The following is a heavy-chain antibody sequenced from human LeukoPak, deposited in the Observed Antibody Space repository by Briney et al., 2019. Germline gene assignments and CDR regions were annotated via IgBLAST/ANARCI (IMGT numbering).Heavy chain of an antibody. D-gene: IGHD6-19*01. V-gene: IGHV3-23*01. CDR2: ISGSGGST. Sequence: GGSLRPSCAASGFSFINYAMSWVRQAPGKGLEWVSAISGSGGSTYYADSVKGRFTISRDNSKNTLYLQMNSLRAEDTAVYYCAEEGGSGWYFFDYWGQGTLVTVSS. CDR1: GFSFINYA. CDR3: AEEGGSGWYFFDY. J-gene: IGHJ4*02.